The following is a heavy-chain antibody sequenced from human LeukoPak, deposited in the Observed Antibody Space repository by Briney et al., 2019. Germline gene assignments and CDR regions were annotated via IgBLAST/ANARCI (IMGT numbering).Heavy chain of an antibody. CDR2: INPNSGGT. V-gene: IGHV1-2*02. CDR1: GYTFTGYY. J-gene: IGHJ4*02. Sequence: ASVKVSCKASGYTFTGYYMHWVRQAPGQGLEWMGWINPNSGGTNYAQKFQGRVTMTRDTSISTAYMGLSRLRSDDTAVYYCARVRFLARLTEGYDSSGYYFYYWGQGTLVTVSS. D-gene: IGHD3-22*01. CDR3: ARVRFLARLTEGYDSSGYYFYY.